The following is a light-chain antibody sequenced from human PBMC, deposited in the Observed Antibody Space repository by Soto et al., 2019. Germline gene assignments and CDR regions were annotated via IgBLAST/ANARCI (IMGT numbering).Light chain of an antibody. CDR1: SSNIGSNY. Sequence: QSVLTQPPSVSAAPGQKVTISCSGSSSNIGSNYVSWYQQLPGTAPKLLIYDNNNRPSGIPDRFSGSKSGTSSTLGITGLQTGDEADYYCGTWDSSLSARVFGGGTKVTVL. CDR3: GTWDSSLSARV. V-gene: IGLV1-51*01. J-gene: IGLJ3*02. CDR2: DNN.